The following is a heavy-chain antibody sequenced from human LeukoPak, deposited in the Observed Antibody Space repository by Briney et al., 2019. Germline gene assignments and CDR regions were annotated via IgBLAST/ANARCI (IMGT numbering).Heavy chain of an antibody. V-gene: IGHV4-4*02. CDR3: TRESGAFSPFGF. CDR1: GGPITTTNW. Sequence: SETLSLTCAVSGGPITTTNWWSWVRQPPGKGLEWIGEVHLNGATNYNPSLESRFSMSIDKSNNHLSLEVTSVTAADTAMYYCTRESGAFSPFGFWGQGTLVTVSS. D-gene: IGHD1-26*01. CDR2: VHLNGAT. J-gene: IGHJ4*02.